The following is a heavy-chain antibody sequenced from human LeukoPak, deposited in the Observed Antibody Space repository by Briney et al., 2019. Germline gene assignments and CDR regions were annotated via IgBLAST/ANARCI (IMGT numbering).Heavy chain of an antibody. J-gene: IGHJ4*02. CDR2: IYYSGST. CDR3: ARLGIAAAQ. Sequence: SETLSLTCTVSGGSISSYYWSWIRQPPGKGLEWIGYIYYSGSTNYNPSLMSRVTISVDTSKNQFSLKLSSVTAADTAVYYCARLGIAAAQWGQGTLVTVSS. D-gene: IGHD6-13*01. V-gene: IGHV4-59*08. CDR1: GGSISSYY.